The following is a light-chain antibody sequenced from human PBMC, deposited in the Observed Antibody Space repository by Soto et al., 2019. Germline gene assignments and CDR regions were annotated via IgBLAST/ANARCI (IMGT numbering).Light chain of an antibody. J-gene: IGLJ3*02. Sequence: SYELTQPPSVSVAPGQTARIPCGGNNIGSKSVHWYQQRPGQAPVLVVYEDTDRPSGIPERFSGSNSGNTATLTISRVEAGDEAAYYCQVWDTSSDHPVFGGGTKVTVL. CDR2: EDT. CDR3: QVWDTSSDHPV. CDR1: NIGSKS. V-gene: IGLV3-21*02.